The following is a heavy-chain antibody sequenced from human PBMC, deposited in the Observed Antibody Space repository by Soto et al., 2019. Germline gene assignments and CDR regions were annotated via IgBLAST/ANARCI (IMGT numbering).Heavy chain of an antibody. CDR1: GVTFSSSA. CDR2: IIPIFDTT. CDR3: ASPYLSYYDSKSPPYYFDF. V-gene: IGHV1-69*13. Sequence: VMVSYKASGVTFSSSAISWVRQAPRKGLEWMGVIIPIFDTTNYAQKFQGRLTITADVSTSTAYMELSSLRSEDTAVYYCASPYLSYYDSKSPPYYFDFCGQGILVTVS. J-gene: IGHJ4*02. D-gene: IGHD3-22*01.